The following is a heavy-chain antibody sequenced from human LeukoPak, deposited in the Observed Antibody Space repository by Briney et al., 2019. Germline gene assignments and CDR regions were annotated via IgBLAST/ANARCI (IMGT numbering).Heavy chain of an antibody. D-gene: IGHD2-21*02. CDR2: IKSKTDGGTT. J-gene: IGHJ4*02. V-gene: IGHV3-15*01. CDR3: TTDGLAYCGGDRYSGFDY. CDR1: GFTFSNAW. Sequence: GGSLRLSCAASGFTFSNAWMSWVRQAPGKGLEWVGRIKSKTDGGTTDYAAPVKGRFTISRDDSKNTLYLQMNSLKTEDTAVYYCTTDGLAYCGGDRYSGFDYWGQGTLVTVSS.